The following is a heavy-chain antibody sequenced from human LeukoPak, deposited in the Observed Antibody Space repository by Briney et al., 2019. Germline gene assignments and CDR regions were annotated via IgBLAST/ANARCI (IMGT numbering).Heavy chain of an antibody. CDR1: GFTFSSYG. D-gene: IGHD3-22*01. CDR3: ARCGDSSGYPDAFDI. V-gene: IGHV3-30*03. Sequence: SGGSLRLSCAASGFTFSSYGMHWVRQAPGKGLEWVAVISYDGSNKYYADSVKGRFTISRDNSKNTLYLQMNSLRAEDTAVYYCARCGDSSGYPDAFDIWGQGTMVTVSS. J-gene: IGHJ3*02. CDR2: ISYDGSNK.